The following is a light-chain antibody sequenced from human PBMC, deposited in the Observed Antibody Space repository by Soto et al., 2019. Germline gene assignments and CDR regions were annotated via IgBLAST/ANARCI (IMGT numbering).Light chain of an antibody. CDR2: EVE. Sequence: AALPQPASVSGSPGHSITISCTGSGRDIGAYNYVSWYQQHPGKAPKLIIYEVENRPSGVSNRFSASKSAFTASLTISGLQAEDEADYYCSSYTTSYFYVFGPGTKVTVL. CDR3: SSYTTSYFYV. CDR1: GRDIGAYNY. J-gene: IGLJ1*01. V-gene: IGLV2-14*01.